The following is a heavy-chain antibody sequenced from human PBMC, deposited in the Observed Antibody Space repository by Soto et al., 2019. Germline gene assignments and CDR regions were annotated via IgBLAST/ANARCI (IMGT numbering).Heavy chain of an antibody. D-gene: IGHD3-10*01. J-gene: IGHJ4*02. Sequence: QVQLQESGPGLVKPSQTLSLTCTVSGGSISSGGYYWSWIRQHPGKGLEWIGYIYYSGSTYYNPSLTSRVTISVDTSKNQFSLKLSSVTAADTAVYYCARYGSGRYYFDYWGQGTLVTVSS. V-gene: IGHV4-31*03. CDR2: IYYSGST. CDR1: GGSISSGGYY. CDR3: ARYGSGRYYFDY.